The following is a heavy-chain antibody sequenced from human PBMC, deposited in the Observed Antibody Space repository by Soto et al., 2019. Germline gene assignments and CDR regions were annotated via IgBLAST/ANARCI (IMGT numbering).Heavy chain of an antibody. Sequence: SETLSLTCAVYGGSFSGYYWSWIRQPPGKGLEWIGEINHSGSTNYNPSPKSRVTISVDTSKNQFSLKLSSVTAADTAVYYCARAWVTIFGVVIMYYYGMDVWGQGTTVTVS. J-gene: IGHJ6*02. CDR1: GGSFSGYY. CDR3: ARAWVTIFGVVIMYYYGMDV. CDR2: INHSGST. V-gene: IGHV4-34*01. D-gene: IGHD3-3*01.